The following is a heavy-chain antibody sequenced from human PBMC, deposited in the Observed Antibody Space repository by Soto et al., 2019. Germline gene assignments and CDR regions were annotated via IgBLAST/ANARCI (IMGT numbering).Heavy chain of an antibody. CDR1: GGTFSSYT. CDR2: IIPILGIA. V-gene: IGHV1-69*02. CDR3: ARRYGDHEEDY. J-gene: IGHJ4*02. Sequence: QVQLVQSGAEVKKPGSSVKVSCKASGGTFSSYTISWVRQAPGQGLEWMGRIIPILGIANYAQKFQGRVTLTAEKSTSTAYTELSSQRSEDTAVYYCARRYGDHEEDYWGQGPLVTVSS. D-gene: IGHD4-17*01.